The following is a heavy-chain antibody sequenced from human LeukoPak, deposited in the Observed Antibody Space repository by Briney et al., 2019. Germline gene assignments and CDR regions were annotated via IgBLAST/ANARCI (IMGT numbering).Heavy chain of an antibody. J-gene: IGHJ4*02. CDR2: MNPNSGNT. Sequence: GASVKVSCKVSGYTITELSIHWVRQATGQGLEWMGWMNPNSGNTGYAQKFQGRVTMTRNTSISTAYMELSSLRSEDTAVYYCARGRWVDYWGQGTLVTVSS. D-gene: IGHD4-23*01. CDR1: GYTITELS. CDR3: ARGRWVDY. V-gene: IGHV1-8*01.